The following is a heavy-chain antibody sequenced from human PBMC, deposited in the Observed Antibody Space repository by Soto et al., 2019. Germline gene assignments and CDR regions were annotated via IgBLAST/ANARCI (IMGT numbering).Heavy chain of an antibody. CDR2: ISYDGSNK. J-gene: IGHJ4*02. V-gene: IGHV3-30*18. CDR1: GFTFSSYG. Sequence: GGSLRLSCAASGFTFSSYGMHWVRQAPGKGLEWVAVISYDGSNKYYADSVKGRFTISRDNSKNTLYLQMNSLRAEDTAVYYCAKSEGSGIGYWGQGTLVTVSS. D-gene: IGHD3-10*01. CDR3: AKSEGSGIGY.